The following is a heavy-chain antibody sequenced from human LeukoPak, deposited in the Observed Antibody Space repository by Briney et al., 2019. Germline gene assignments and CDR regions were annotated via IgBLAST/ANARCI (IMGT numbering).Heavy chain of an antibody. Sequence: PGGSLRLSCTGSGFTFSNYSINWVRQAPGKGLEWVSSISPSSHYIYYADSVRGRFTISRDNARNSLYLQMNSLRDEDTAVYYCARVAYEVPAANKRARGGDNYYYMDVWGKGTTVTVSS. V-gene: IGHV3-21*04. CDR2: ISPSSHYI. CDR3: ARVAYEVPAANKRARGGDNYYYMDV. D-gene: IGHD2-2*01. CDR1: GFTFSNYS. J-gene: IGHJ6*03.